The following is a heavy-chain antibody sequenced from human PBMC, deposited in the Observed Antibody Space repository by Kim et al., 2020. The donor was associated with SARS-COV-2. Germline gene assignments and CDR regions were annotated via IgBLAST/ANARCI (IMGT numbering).Heavy chain of an antibody. Sequence: ASVKVSCKASGYTFTSYYMHWVRQAPGQGLEWMGIINPSGGSTSYAQKFQGRVTMTRDTSTSTVYMELSSLRSEDTAVYYCARERWSGIVGYYGMDVWGQGTTVTVSS. CDR2: INPSGGST. D-gene: IGHD2-21*01. V-gene: IGHV1-46*01. J-gene: IGHJ6*02. CDR3: ARERWSGIVGYYGMDV. CDR1: GYTFTSYY.